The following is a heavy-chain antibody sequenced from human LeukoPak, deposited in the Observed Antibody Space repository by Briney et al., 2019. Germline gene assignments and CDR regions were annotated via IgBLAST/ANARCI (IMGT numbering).Heavy chain of an antibody. J-gene: IGHJ4*02. D-gene: IGHD2-2*01. CDR1: GFSVSSKY. CDR2: ISGSGGST. V-gene: IGHV3-23*01. CDR3: AKDPGYQVVYCFDY. Sequence: GGCLRLSCAASGFSVSSKYMGWVRQAPGKGLEWVSGISGSGGSTDYADSVKGRFTISRDNSKNTLYLQMNSLRVEDTAVYYCAKDPGYQVVYCFDYWGQGTLVTVSS.